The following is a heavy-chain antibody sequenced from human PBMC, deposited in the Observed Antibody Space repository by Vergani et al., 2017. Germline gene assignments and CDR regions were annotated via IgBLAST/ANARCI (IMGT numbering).Heavy chain of an antibody. V-gene: IGHV3-30*03. Sequence: QVHLVESGGGVVQPGRSLRLSCVVSGFTSSYYGMHWVRQAPGKGLEWVAVISYDGTQKYYADSVKSRFTISRDTSKSTLYLQKNSLRTEDTAVYYCATKSCGTPGCQIGYFREWGQGTLVAVSS. J-gene: IGHJ1*01. D-gene: IGHD1-1*01. CDR2: ISYDGTQK. CDR3: ATKSCGTPGCQIGYFRE. CDR1: GFTSSYYG.